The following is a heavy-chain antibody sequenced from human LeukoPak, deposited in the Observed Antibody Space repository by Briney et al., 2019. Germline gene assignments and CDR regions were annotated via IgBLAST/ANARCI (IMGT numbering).Heavy chain of an antibody. CDR1: GFTFSSYW. V-gene: IGHV3-74*01. J-gene: IGHJ4*02. CDR2: INSDGSST. CDR3: ARGFKSAQIDY. Sequence: GGSLRLSCAASGFTFSSYWMHWARQAPGKGLVWVSRINSDGSSTSYADSVKGRFTISRDNAKNTLYLQMNSLRAEDTAVYYCARGFKSAQIDYWGQGTLVTVSS.